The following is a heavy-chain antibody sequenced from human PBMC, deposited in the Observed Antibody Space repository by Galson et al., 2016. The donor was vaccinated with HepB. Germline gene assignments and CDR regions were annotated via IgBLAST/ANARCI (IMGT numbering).Heavy chain of an antibody. V-gene: IGHV3-11*01. CDR1: GFTFSDFY. CDR2: ISSSGNTI. Sequence: SLRLPCAASGFTFSDFYMSWIRQAPGKGLEWVPYISSSGNTIYYAYSVKGRFTISRDNAKNSLYLEMNSLRADDTAVYYCARDPARLDYWGQGTLVTVPS. J-gene: IGHJ4*02. D-gene: IGHD6-6*01. CDR3: ARDPARLDY.